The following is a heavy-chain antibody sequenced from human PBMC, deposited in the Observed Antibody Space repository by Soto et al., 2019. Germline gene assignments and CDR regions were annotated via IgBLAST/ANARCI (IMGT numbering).Heavy chain of an antibody. CDR1: GFTFSSYG. V-gene: IGHV3-30*03. Sequence: PGGSLSLSCAASGFTFSSYGMHWVRQAPGKGLEWVAVISYDGSNKYYADSVKGRFTISRDNSKNTLYLQMNSLRAEDTAVYYCAREKGYISGPKNFDSWGQGTLVTVSS. CDR3: AREKGYISGPKNFDS. CDR2: ISYDGSNK. D-gene: IGHD5-12*01. J-gene: IGHJ4*02.